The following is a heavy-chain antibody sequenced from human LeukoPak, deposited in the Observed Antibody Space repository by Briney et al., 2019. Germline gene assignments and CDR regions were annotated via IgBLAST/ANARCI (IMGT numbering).Heavy chain of an antibody. V-gene: IGHV3-48*01. J-gene: IGHJ4*02. CDR1: GFTFSSYS. D-gene: IGHD6-13*01. CDR2: ISSSSSTI. CDR3: ARESSSGYIDY. Sequence: GGSLRLSCAASGFTFSSYSMNWVRQAPGKGLEWVSYISSSSSTIYYADSVKGRFTISRDNAKNSLYLQVNSLRAEDTAVYYCARESSSGYIDYWGQGTLVTVSS.